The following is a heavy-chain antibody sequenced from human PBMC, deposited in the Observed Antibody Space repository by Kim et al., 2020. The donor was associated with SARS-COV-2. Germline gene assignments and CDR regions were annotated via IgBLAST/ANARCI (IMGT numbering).Heavy chain of an antibody. V-gene: IGHV1-69*13. Sequence: SVKVSCKASGGTFSSYAISWVRQAPGQGLEWMGGIIPIFGTANYAQKFQGRVTITADESTSTAYMELSSLRSEDTAVYYCARERGLSATATYFDYWGQGTLVTVSS. CDR1: GGTFSSYA. J-gene: IGHJ4*02. CDR2: IIPIFGTA. D-gene: IGHD5-12*01. CDR3: ARERGLSATATYFDY.